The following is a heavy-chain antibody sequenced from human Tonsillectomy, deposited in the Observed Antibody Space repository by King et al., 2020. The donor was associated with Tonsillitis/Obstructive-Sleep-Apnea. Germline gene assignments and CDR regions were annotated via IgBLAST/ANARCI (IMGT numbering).Heavy chain of an antibody. CDR1: GGSFSGYY. D-gene: IGHD2-2*01. CDR2: INHSGST. CDR3: ARGSRVVVVPAAMKYYYMDV. V-gene: IGHV4-34*01. Sequence: VQLQQWGAGLLKPSETLSLTCAVSGGSFSGYYWSWIRQPPGKGLEWIGEINHSGSTNYNPSLKSRVTISVDTSKNQFSLKLSSVTAADTAVYYCARGSRVVVVPAAMKYYYMDVWGKGTTVTVSS. J-gene: IGHJ6*03.